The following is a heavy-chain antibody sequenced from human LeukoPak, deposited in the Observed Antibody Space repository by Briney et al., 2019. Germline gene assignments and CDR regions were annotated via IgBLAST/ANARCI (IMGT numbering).Heavy chain of an antibody. CDR2: ISGSGGST. CDR3: AKDRIVVVPAAIPFDY. CDR1: GFTFSSYA. D-gene: IGHD2-2*02. Sequence: GGSLRLSCAASGFTFSSYAMSWVCQAPGKGLEWVSAISGSGGSTYYADPVKGRFTISRDNSKNTLYLQMNSLRAEDTAVYYCAKDRIVVVPAAIPFDYWGQGTLVTVSS. V-gene: IGHV3-23*01. J-gene: IGHJ4*02.